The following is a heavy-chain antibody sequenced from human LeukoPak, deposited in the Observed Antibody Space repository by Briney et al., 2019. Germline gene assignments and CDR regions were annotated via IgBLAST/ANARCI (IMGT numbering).Heavy chain of an antibody. CDR1: GGSISSGSYY. CDR3: ARDCPNYDILTGYQDGAFDI. CDR2: IYYSGST. J-gene: IGHJ3*02. Sequence: SETLSLTCTVSGGSISSGSYYWSWIRQHPGKGLEWIGYIYYSGSTYYNPSLKSRVTISVDTSKNQFSLKLSSVTAADTAVYYCARDCPNYDILTGYQDGAFDIWGQGTMVTVSS. V-gene: IGHV4-31*03. D-gene: IGHD3-9*01.